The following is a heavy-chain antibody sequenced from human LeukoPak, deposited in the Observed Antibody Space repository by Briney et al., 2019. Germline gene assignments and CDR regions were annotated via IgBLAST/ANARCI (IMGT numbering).Heavy chain of an antibody. CDR3: ARALSNYVDYHYYYYMDV. V-gene: IGHV3-20*04. Sequence: PGRSLRLSCAASGFTFDDYGMSWVRQAPGKGLEWVSGINWNGVSTSYVDSVKGRFTISRDNAKNSLYLQMNSLRAEDTALYYCARALSNYVDYHYYYYMDVWGKGTTVTVSS. CDR2: INWNGVST. D-gene: IGHD4-11*01. CDR1: GFTFDDYG. J-gene: IGHJ6*03.